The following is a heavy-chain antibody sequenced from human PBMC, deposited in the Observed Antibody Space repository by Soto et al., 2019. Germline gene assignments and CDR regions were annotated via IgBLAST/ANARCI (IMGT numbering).Heavy chain of an antibody. V-gene: IGHV3-11*06. J-gene: IGHJ4*02. CDR3: VRSGDKYNVLDY. CDR1: GFTFSDHY. Sequence: QVQLVESGGDMVKPGGSLRLSCAASGFTFSDHYMSWIRQAPGKGLEWIGYSSNSGTLTRYADSVKGRFSISRDNAKNALYLQINSLRGDDTATYCCVRSGDKYNVLDYGGQGPPVTVSS. D-gene: IGHD3-10*02. CDR2: SSNSGTLT.